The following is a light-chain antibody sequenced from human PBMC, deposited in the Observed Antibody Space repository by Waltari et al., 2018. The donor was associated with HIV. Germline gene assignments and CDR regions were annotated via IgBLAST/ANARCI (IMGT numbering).Light chain of an antibody. CDR1: SGSVSTPSF. V-gene: IGLV8-61*01. J-gene: IGLJ3*02. CDR3: LVHMGHGAWV. Sequence: QTVVTQEPSFSVSPGGTVTLTCGLNSGSVSTPSFPSGYQQTPGQAPRTLIYSTNIRSSGVPDRFSGSILGNKAALTITGAQADDESDYYCLVHMGHGAWVFGGGTKLTVL. CDR2: STN.